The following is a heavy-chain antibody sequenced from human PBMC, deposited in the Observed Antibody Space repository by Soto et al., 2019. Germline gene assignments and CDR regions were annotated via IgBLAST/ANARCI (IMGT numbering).Heavy chain of an antibody. CDR1: GGSFSGYY. CDR3: ARGTDLYSSSWNPKKVRYMDV. D-gene: IGHD6-13*01. Sequence: QVQLQQWGAGLLKPSETLSLTCAVYGGSFSGYYWSWIRQPPGKGLEWIGEIKHSGSTNYNPSLKSRVTISVDTSKNQFSLKLSSVTAADTAVYYCARGTDLYSSSWNPKKVRYMDVWGKGTTVTVSS. CDR2: IKHSGST. J-gene: IGHJ6*03. V-gene: IGHV4-34*01.